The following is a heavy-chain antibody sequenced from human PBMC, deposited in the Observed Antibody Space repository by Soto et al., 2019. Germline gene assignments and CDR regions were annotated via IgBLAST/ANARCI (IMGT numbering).Heavy chain of an antibody. D-gene: IGHD6-6*01. V-gene: IGHV1-2*04. CDR3: ARDGSSIAARPFYYYGMDV. CDR2: INPNSGGT. J-gene: IGHJ6*02. Sequence: ASVKVSCKASGYTFTGYYMHWVRQAPGQGLEWMGWINPNSGGTNYAQKFQGWVTMTRDTSISTAYMELSRLRSDDTAVYYCARDGSSIAARPFYYYGMDVCGQGTTVTVSS. CDR1: GYTFTGYY.